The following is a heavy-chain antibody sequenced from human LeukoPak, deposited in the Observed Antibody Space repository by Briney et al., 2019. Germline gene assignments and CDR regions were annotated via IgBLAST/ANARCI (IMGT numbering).Heavy chain of an antibody. CDR3: AKDSKWLRLSGLFDY. D-gene: IGHD5-12*01. CDR2: ISYDGSNK. V-gene: IGHV3-30*18. J-gene: IGHJ4*02. CDR1: GFTFSSYG. Sequence: GGSLRLSCAASGFTFSSYGMHWVRQAPGKGLEWVAVISYDGSNKYYADSVKGRFTISRDNSKNTLYLQMNSLRAGDTAVYYCAKDSKWLRLSGLFDYWGQGTLVTVSS.